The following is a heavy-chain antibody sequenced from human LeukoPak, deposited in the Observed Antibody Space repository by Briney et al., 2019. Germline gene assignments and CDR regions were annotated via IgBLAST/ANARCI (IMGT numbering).Heavy chain of an antibody. J-gene: IGHJ4*02. D-gene: IGHD4-17*01. V-gene: IGHV3-11*01. CDR2: VSSSARTI. CDR1: GFTFSDYY. Sequence: GGSLRLSCAASGFTFSDYYMSWIRQAPGKGLEWVSYVSSSARTIYYADSVKGRFTISRDNAKNSLYLQMNSLRAEDTAVYYCAREDYGDSYGYWGQGTLVTVSS. CDR3: AREDYGDSYGY.